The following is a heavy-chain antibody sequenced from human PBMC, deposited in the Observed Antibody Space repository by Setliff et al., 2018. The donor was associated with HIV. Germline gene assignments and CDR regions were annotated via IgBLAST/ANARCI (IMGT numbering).Heavy chain of an antibody. V-gene: IGHV2-5*02. CDR1: GFSLATDGVA. J-gene: IGHJ4*02. CDR3: THVNNFRSVYFAS. D-gene: IGHD1-1*01. Sequence: SGPMLVNPTQTLTLTCDFSGFSLATDGVAVGWIRQPPGKGPEWLALIYWDGDKRYNPSLKDRLTITKATSNNHVVLMMSNMDPADTATYYRTHVNNFRSVYFASWGQGTLVTVSS. CDR2: IYWDGDK.